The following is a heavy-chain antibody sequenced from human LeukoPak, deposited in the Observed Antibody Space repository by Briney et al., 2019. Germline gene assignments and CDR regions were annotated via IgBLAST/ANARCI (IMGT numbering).Heavy chain of an antibody. Sequence: GESLKISCQGSGYSFTSYWIGWVRQMPGKGLEWMGIIYPRDSDTRYSPSFQGQVTISADKSINTAYLQWSSLTASATAIYFCARPRNDQSLRAGAFDFWGQGTMVAVSS. CDR3: ARPRNDQSLRAGAFDF. D-gene: IGHD1-1*01. V-gene: IGHV5-51*01. J-gene: IGHJ3*01. CDR1: GYSFTSYW. CDR2: IYPRDSDT.